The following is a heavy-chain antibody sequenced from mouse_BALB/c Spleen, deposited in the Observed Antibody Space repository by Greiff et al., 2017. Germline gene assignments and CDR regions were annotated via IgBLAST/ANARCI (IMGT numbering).Heavy chain of an antibody. J-gene: IGHJ4*01. CDR3: LGGYAMDY. CDR1: GYTFTSYY. Sequence: QVQLQQSGPELVKPGASVRISCKASGYTFTSYYIHWVKQRPGQGLEWIGWIYPGNVNTKYNEKFKGKATLTADKSSSTAYMQLSSLTSEDSAVYFCLGGYAMDYWGQGTSVTVSS. V-gene: IGHV1S56*01. CDR2: IYPGNVNT. D-gene: IGHD4-1*01.